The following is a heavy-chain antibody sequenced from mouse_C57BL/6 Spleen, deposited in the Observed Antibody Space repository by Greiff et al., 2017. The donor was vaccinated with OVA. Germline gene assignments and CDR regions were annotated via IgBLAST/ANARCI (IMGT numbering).Heavy chain of an antibody. CDR2: ISYDGSN. J-gene: IGHJ2*01. CDR3: ARGQAWDYYFDY. V-gene: IGHV3-6*01. D-gene: IGHD4-1*01. Sequence: VQLQQSGPGLVKPSQSLSLTCSVTGYSITSGYYWNWIRQFPGNKLEWMGYISYDGSNNYNPSLKNRISITRDTSKNQFFLKLNSVTTEDTATYYCARGQAWDYYFDYWGQGTTLTVSS. CDR1: GYSITSGYY.